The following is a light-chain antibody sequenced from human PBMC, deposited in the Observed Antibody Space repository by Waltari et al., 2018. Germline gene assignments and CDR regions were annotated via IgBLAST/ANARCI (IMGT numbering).Light chain of an antibody. J-gene: IGKJ1*01. CDR2: DAS. Sequence: DIQLTQSPSTLSASVGDRVTITCRASQDINKWLAWYPQKPGKAPKILIYDASSLETGVPSKFSGSGSGTEFTLTISRLEPEDFAVYYCQQYGSSPRTFGQGTKVEIK. V-gene: IGKV1-5*01. CDR1: QDINKW. CDR3: QQYGSSPRT.